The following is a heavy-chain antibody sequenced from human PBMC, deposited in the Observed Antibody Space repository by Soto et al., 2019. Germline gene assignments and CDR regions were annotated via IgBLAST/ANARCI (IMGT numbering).Heavy chain of an antibody. V-gene: IGHV3-21*01. CDR1: GFRFSAYN. D-gene: IGHD3-16*01. Sequence: SXRVSCTGSGFRFSAYNINWVRQAPGKGLEWVSSITVGSSHIYQPNSMKGRFTISRDDAKNSVYLQIDSLRDEDTALYYCSRSPEVGVRGAYWGQGTLVTASS. J-gene: IGHJ4*02. CDR2: ITVGSSHI. CDR3: SRSPEVGVRGAY.